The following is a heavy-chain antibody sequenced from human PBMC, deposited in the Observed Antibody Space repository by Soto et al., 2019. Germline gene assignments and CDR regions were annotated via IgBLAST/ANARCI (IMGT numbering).Heavy chain of an antibody. J-gene: IGHJ6*03. CDR3: ARGNDFWSGPKVYYMDV. V-gene: IGHV3-13*01. CDR1: GVTFSSYD. Sequence: GGSLRLSCAASGVTFSSYDMHLVRQATGKGLEWVSAIGTAGDTYYPGSVKGRFTISRENAKNSLYLQMNSLRAGDTAVYYCARGNDFWSGPKVYYMDVWGKGTTVTVSS. CDR2: IGTAGDT. D-gene: IGHD3-3*01.